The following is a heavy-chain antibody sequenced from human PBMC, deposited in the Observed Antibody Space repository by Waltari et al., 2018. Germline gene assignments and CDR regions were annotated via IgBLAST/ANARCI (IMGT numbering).Heavy chain of an antibody. CDR2: ISGSGGST. V-gene: IGHV3-23*01. CDR1: GFTFSSYA. D-gene: IGHD3-16*02. CDR3: AKDRHHYDYVWGSYQNGFDY. Sequence: EVQLLESGGGLVQPGGSLRLSCAASGFTFSSYAMSWVRQAPGKGLEWVSAISGSGGSTYYADSVKGRFTISRDNSKNTLYLQMNSLRAEDTAVYYCAKDRHHYDYVWGSYQNGFDYWGQGTLVTVSS. J-gene: IGHJ4*02.